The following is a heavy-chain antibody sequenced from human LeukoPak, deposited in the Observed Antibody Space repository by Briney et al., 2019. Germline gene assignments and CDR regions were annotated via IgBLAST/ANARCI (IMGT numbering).Heavy chain of an antibody. CDR1: GFTFSSYA. CDR3: ARDNRGDYYDSSGYFDY. V-gene: IGHV3-30-3*01. Sequence: GGSLRLSCAASGFTFSSYAMHWVRQAPGKGLEWVAVISYDGSNKYYADSVKSRFTISRDNSKNTLYLQMNSLRAEDTAVYYCARDNRGDYYDSSGYFDYWGQGTLVTVSS. J-gene: IGHJ4*02. CDR2: ISYDGSNK. D-gene: IGHD3-22*01.